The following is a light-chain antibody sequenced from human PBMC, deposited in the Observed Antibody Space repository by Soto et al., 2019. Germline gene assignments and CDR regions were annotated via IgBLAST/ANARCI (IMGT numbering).Light chain of an antibody. V-gene: IGKV3-15*01. Sequence: IVLTQSPGTLSLSPGVRATLSCRTIQSVSTSKLAWYQQRPGQAPRLLIYDASSRATGVPARFSGSRSGTEFTLTISSLQSEDVAVYYCQHYSNWPPWTFGQGTKVDI. CDR1: QSVSTSK. CDR2: DAS. CDR3: QHYSNWPPWT. J-gene: IGKJ1*01.